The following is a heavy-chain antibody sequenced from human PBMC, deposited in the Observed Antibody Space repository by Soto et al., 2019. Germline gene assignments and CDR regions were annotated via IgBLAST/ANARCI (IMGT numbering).Heavy chain of an antibody. Sequence: PSETLSRPWTVSGGSCSSHCWSWIRQPPGKGLEWIGYIYFRGTTNYTPSLKSRVTMSPDTSKNQFSLKLNSVTAADTAVYYCTTHTGGLDYLGYPGQGTLVTLPS. CDR2: IYFRGTT. CDR1: GGSCSSHC. D-gene: IGHD1-1*01. V-gene: IGHV4-59*11. J-gene: IGHJ4*02. CDR3: TTHTGGLDYLGY.